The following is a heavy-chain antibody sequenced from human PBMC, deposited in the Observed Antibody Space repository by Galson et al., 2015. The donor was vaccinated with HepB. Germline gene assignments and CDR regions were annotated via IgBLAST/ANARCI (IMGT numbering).Heavy chain of an antibody. CDR3: AKATKKRELPAFGVAVPNYYFDL. J-gene: IGHJ2*01. V-gene: IGHV3-23*01. CDR2: LSGSGGTT. D-gene: IGHD1-26*01. Sequence: SLRLSCAASGFSINNYVMNWVRQAPGKGPEWVLGLSGSGGTTYYADSVKGRFAISRDNSKNTLYLQMNSLRVEDTAVYYCAKATKKRELPAFGVAVPNYYFDLWGRGTLVSVSS. CDR1: GFSINNYV.